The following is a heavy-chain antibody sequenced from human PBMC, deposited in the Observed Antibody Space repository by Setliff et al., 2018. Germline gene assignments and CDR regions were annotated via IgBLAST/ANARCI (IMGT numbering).Heavy chain of an antibody. CDR3: VREGGNYFPLDY. CDR1: GFTFDDHA. Sequence: PGGSLRLSCATSGFTFDDHAMHWVRQAPGKGLEWVSGISYNSGSIGYADSVKGRFTISRDNAKNMLYLQMNSLRAEDTAVYYCVREGGNYFPLDYWGLGTLVTVSS. D-gene: IGHD1-26*01. CDR2: ISYNSGSI. J-gene: IGHJ4*02. V-gene: IGHV3-9*01.